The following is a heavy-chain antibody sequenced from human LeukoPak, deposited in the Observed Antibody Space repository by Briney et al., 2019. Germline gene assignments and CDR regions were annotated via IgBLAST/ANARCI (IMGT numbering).Heavy chain of an antibody. CDR1: GFTFSNAW. J-gene: IGHJ4*02. Sequence: GGSLRLSCAASGFTFSNAWMSWVRQAPGKGLEWVGRIKSKTDGGTTDYAAPVKGRFTISRDDSKNTLYLQMNSLKTEDTAVYYCTTDPSITMILVVTPYFDYWGQGTLVTVSS. D-gene: IGHD3-22*01. V-gene: IGHV3-15*01. CDR2: IKSKTDGGTT. CDR3: TTDPSITMILVVTPYFDY.